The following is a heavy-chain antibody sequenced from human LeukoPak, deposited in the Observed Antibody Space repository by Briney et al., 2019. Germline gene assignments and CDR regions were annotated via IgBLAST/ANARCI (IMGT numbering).Heavy chain of an antibody. V-gene: IGHV4-61*10. CDR1: GDSITSATFS. D-gene: IGHD3-22*01. Sequence: PSETLSLTCTVSGDSITSATFSWTWIRQPAGKGLEWIGRIYSSGNTDYHPYIVSLKSRVTMSADTSKNQFSLRLSSVTAADTAVYYCARASDYYDSSGYSRWGQGTLVTVSS. J-gene: IGHJ4*02. CDR3: ARASDYYDSSGYSR. CDR2: IYSSGNT.